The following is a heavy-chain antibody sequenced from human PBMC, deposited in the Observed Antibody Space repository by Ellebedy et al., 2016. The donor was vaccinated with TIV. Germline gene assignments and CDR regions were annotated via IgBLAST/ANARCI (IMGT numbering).Heavy chain of an antibody. CDR2: LYPDAKA. CDR1: GIIVSDYF. V-gene: IGHV3-66*01. D-gene: IGHD2-8*02. CDR3: ARVKEYGWYLPFDY. Sequence: GGSLRLSCEASGIIVSDYFMNWVRQAPGKGLEWVSVLYPDAKANYTDSVNGRFIVSRDSSKNTLYLQMKSLTAEDTAVYYCARVKEYGWYLPFDYWGQGTLVTVSS. J-gene: IGHJ4*02.